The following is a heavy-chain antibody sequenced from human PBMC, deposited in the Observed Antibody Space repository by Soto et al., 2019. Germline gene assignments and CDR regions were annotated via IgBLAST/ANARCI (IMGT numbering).Heavy chain of an antibody. V-gene: IGHV1-46*01. CDR2: IKPTDGSA. CDR1: GYTFTSYYTLTSNY. D-gene: IGHD5-12*01. J-gene: IGHJ4*02. CDR3: ARALVAGRRFDY. Sequence: QVELLQSGAEVKKPGASVKVSCKACGYTFTSYYTLTSNYIHWVRRAPGQGREWMGIIKPTDGSASYAHTVQGRGTMTRDTSTTTVYMDLRSLRSEDTAVSYCARALVAGRRFDYWGQGTLVTVSS.